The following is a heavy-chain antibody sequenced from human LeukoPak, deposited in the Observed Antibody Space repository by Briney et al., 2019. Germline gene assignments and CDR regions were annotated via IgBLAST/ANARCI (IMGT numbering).Heavy chain of an antibody. CDR3: ATSRSCDNGVCPFDY. CDR2: ISGSGGST. V-gene: IGHV3-23*01. CDR1: GFTFSSYA. J-gene: IGHJ4*02. Sequence: PGGSLRLSCAASGFTFSSYAMSWVRQAPGKGLEWVSAISGSGGSTYYADSVKGRFTISRDNSKNTLYLQMNSLRSEDTAIYYCATSRSCDNGVCPFDYWGQGTLVTVSS. D-gene: IGHD2-8*01.